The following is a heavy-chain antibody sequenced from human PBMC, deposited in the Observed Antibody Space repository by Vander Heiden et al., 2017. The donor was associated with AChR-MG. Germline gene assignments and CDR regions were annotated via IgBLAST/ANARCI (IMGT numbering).Heavy chain of an antibody. V-gene: IGHV6-1*01. CDR2: TYFSAKCNH. Sequence: QVQLQQSGPGLGKPSQTLSLTCAIPGDSLSSNSATWNWIRQSPTRGLEWLGRTYFSAKCNHDYATSVNRLISINPDATKNQFSLQLNSVSPDATAISYCVRVVRGEAASCSRSYYGIDVCG. CDR1: GDSLSSNSAT. J-gene: IGHJ6*02. D-gene: IGHD6-13*01. CDR3: VRVVRGEAASCSRSYYGIDV.